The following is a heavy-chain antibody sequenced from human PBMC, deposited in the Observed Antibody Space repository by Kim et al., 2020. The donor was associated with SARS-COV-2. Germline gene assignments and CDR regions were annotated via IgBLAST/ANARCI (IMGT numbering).Heavy chain of an antibody. J-gene: IGHJ1*01. CDR3: ARDKWRDFHGAIQY. D-gene: IGHD1-26*01. Sequence: NPSLRGRVSIPVDTSKNQISLKLSSVTAADTAVYYCARDKWRDFHGAIQYWGQGTLVTVSS. V-gene: IGHV4-34*01.